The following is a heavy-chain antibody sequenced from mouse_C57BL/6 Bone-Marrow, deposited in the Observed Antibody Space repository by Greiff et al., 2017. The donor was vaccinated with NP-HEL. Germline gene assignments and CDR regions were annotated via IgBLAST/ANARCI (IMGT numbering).Heavy chain of an antibody. D-gene: IGHD1-1*01. CDR1: GFTFSDYG. V-gene: IGHV5-17*01. J-gene: IGHJ1*03. Sequence: EVKLQESGGGLVKPGGSLKLSCAASGFTFSDYGMHWVRQAPEKGLEWVAYISSGSSTIYYADTVKGRFTISRDNAKNTLFLQMTSLRSEDTAMYYCARKENYYGQGYFDVWGTGTTVTVSS. CDR3: ARKENYYGQGYFDV. CDR2: ISSGSSTI.